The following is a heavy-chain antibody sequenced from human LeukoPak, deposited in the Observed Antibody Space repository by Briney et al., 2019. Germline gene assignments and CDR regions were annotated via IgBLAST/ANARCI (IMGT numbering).Heavy chain of an antibody. CDR3: ARAVPAAIGYYYYMDV. V-gene: IGHV4-59*01. CDR1: GGSISSYY. Sequence: SETLSLTCTVSGGSISSYYWSWIRQPPGKGLEWIGYIYYSGSTNYNPSLKSRVTISVDTSKNQFSLKLSSVTAADTAVYYCARAVPAAIGYYYYMDVWGKGTTVTVSS. D-gene: IGHD2-2*02. CDR2: IYYSGST. J-gene: IGHJ6*03.